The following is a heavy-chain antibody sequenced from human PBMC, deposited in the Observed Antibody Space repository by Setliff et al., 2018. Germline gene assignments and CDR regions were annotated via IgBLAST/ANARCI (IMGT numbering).Heavy chain of an antibody. V-gene: IGHV3-11*04. CDR3: ARDGVFYAMDV. D-gene: IGHD3-10*01. J-gene: IGHJ6*02. Sequence: SCAVSGFTFSYYYMSWVRQAPGKGLEWLSKISGDGSTIYYADSVRGRFTISRDNAKNSLFLQMNSLGAEDTALYYCARDGVFYAMDVWGRETTVTVSS. CDR1: GFTFSYYY. CDR2: ISGDGSTI.